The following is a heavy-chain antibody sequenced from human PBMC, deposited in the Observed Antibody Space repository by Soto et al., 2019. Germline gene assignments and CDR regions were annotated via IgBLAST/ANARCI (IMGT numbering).Heavy chain of an antibody. D-gene: IGHD6-6*01. Sequence: PGESLKISCKGSGYSLTSYWISWVRQMPGKGLEWMGRIDPSDSYTNYSPSFQGHVTISADKSISTAYLQWSSLKASDTAMYYCARHAYSSSDLYYYYGMDVWGQGTTVTVSS. CDR1: GYSLTSYW. CDR3: ARHAYSSSDLYYYYGMDV. CDR2: IDPSDSYT. V-gene: IGHV5-10-1*01. J-gene: IGHJ6*02.